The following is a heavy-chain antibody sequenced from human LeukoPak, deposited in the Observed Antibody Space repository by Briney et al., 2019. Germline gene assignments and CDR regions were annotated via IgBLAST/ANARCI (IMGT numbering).Heavy chain of an antibody. D-gene: IGHD2-2*01. CDR1: GGSISSGGYY. Sequence: PSETLSLTCTVSGGSISSGGYYWSWIRQHPGKGLEWIGYIYYSGSTYYNPSLKSRVTISVDTSKNQFSLKLSSVTAADTAVYYCARVRRYQLLHEDYWGQGTLVTVSS. V-gene: IGHV4-31*03. J-gene: IGHJ4*02. CDR2: IYYSGST. CDR3: ARVRRYQLLHEDY.